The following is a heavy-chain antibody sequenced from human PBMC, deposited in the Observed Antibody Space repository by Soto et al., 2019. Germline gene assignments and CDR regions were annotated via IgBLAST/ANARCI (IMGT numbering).Heavy chain of an antibody. D-gene: IGHD1-26*01. V-gene: IGHV4-59*01. Sequence: TLSLTCTVSGGSISTYYWSWIRQPPGKGLEWIGYIYYSGSTTYNPSLRSPVTISVDTSKNQFSLKLSSVTAADTAVYYCARSRWDSNWFDPWGQGILVTVSS. CDR2: IYYSGST. CDR3: ARSRWDSNWFDP. J-gene: IGHJ5*02. CDR1: GGSISTYY.